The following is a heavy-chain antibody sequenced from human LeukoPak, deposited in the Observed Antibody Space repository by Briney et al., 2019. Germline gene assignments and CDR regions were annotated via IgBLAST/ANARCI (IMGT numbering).Heavy chain of an antibody. D-gene: IGHD3-10*01. CDR3: ARDSSHYGSGSYYNTYYFDY. CDR1: EYTFTGYY. CDR2: INPNSGGT. V-gene: IGHV1-2*02. J-gene: IGHJ4*02. Sequence: EASVKVSCKASEYTFTGYYMHWVRQAPGQGLEWTGWINPNSGGTNYAQKFQGRVTMTRDTSISTAYMELSRLRSDDTAVYYCARDSSHYGSGSYYNTYYFDYWGQGTLVTVSS.